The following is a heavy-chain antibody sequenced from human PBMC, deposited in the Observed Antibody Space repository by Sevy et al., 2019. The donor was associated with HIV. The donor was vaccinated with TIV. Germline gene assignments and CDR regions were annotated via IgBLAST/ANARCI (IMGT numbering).Heavy chain of an antibody. D-gene: IGHD3-22*01. Sequence: ASVKVSCKASGDTFSSYAISWVRQAPGQGLEWMGRIIPILGIANYAQKFQGRVTITADKSTSTAYMELSSLRSEDTAVYYCARERKTYYYDSSGRRQAFDIWGQGTMVTVSS. CDR2: IIPILGIA. J-gene: IGHJ3*02. V-gene: IGHV1-69*04. CDR1: GDTFSSYA. CDR3: ARERKTYYYDSSGRRQAFDI.